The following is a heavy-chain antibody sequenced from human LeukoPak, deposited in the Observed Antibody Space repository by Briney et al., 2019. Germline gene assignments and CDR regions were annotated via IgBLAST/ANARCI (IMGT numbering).Heavy chain of an antibody. V-gene: IGHV4-4*02. J-gene: IGHJ4*02. Sequence: SETLSLTCVVSGGSISSSNWWNWVRQPPGKGLEWIGKIHQSGSTKYNPSLNSRVTISVDKSKNQFSLILSSVTAADTAVYYCARGGNPPFDYWGQGTLVTVSS. D-gene: IGHD1-14*01. CDR3: ARGGNPPFDY. CDR1: GGSISSSNW. CDR2: IHQSGST.